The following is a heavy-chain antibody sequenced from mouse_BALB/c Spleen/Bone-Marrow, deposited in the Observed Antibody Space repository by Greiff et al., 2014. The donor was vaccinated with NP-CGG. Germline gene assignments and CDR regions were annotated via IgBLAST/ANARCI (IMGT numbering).Heavy chain of an antibody. Sequence: VKLVESGPGLVAPSQSLSITCTVSGFSLTSYGVHWVRQPPGKGLEWLGVIWAGGSTNYNSALMSRLSISKDNSKSQVFLKMNSLRTDDTAMYYCARDYDEWFAYWGQGTLVTVSA. CDR2: IWAGGST. D-gene: IGHD2-12*01. J-gene: IGHJ3*01. CDR1: GFSLTSYG. V-gene: IGHV2-9*02. CDR3: ARDYDEWFAY.